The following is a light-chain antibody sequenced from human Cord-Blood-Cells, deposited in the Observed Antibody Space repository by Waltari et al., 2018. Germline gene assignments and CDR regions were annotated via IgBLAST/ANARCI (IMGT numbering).Light chain of an antibody. CDR2: AAS. J-gene: IGKJ1*01. Sequence: DIQMTQSPSSLSASVGDRVTITCRASQSISSYLNWYQQKPGKAPKLLIYAASSLQSGVPSRFSGSGSGTDFTRTISSLQPEDFATYYCQQSYSTPGIGTFGQGTKVEIK. CDR1: QSISSY. V-gene: IGKV1-39*01. CDR3: QQSYSTPGIGT.